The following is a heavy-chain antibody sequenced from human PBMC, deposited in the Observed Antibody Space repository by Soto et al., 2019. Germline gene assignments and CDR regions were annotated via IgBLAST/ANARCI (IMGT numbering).Heavy chain of an antibody. V-gene: IGHV4-30-4*01. Sequence: PSETLSLTCTVSGGSISSGDYYWSWIRQPPGKGLEWIGYIYYSGNTYYNPSLKSRVTTSVDTSKNQFSLKLSSVTAADTAVYYCARERADGGKIYWGQGTLVTVSS. CDR2: IYYSGNT. CDR1: GGSISSGDYY. CDR3: ARERADGGKIY. J-gene: IGHJ4*02. D-gene: IGHD2-15*01.